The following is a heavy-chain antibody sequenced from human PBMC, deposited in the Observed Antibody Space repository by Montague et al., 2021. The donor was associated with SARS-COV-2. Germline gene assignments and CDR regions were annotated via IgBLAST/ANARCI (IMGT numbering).Heavy chain of an antibody. CDR1: GFSLTTSGVG. J-gene: IGHJ6*02. CDR2: IYWDDDK. CDR3: AHRGSWAGPGMDV. D-gene: IGHD6-13*01. V-gene: IGHV2-5*02. Sequence: PSLFPPPPPLPLPCPFSGFSLTTSGVGVGWIRQPPGKALECLALIYWDDDKRYSPSLKSRRTITKDISKNQVVLTMTNMDPVDTATYYCAHRGSWAGPGMDVWGQGTTVTVSS.